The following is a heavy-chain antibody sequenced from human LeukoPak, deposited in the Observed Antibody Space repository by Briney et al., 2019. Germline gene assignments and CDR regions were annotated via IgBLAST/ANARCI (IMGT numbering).Heavy chain of an antibody. CDR2: ISGDSRYI. CDR1: GFTFSDYS. CDR3: ARGPFSSSWSDFDY. Sequence: GGSLRLSCAASGFTFSDYSLNWVRQAPGKGLEWVSCISGDSRYIYYADSVKGRSTISRDNAQNSLYLHMNSLRAEDTAVYYCARGPFSSSWSDFDYWSQGTLVTVSS. J-gene: IGHJ4*02. D-gene: IGHD6-13*01. V-gene: IGHV3-21*06.